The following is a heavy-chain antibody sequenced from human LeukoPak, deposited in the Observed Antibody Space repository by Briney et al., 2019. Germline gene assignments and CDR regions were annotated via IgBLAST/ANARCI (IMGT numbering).Heavy chain of an antibody. CDR2: ISSSGSTI. Sequence: GGSLRLSCAASGFTFSDYYMSWIRQAPGKGLEWVSYISSSGSTIYYADSVKCRFTISRDNAKNSLYLQMNSLRAEDTAVYYCARLRFLEWSHVGDWFDPWGQGTLVTVSS. D-gene: IGHD3-3*01. V-gene: IGHV3-11*04. CDR3: ARLRFLEWSHVGDWFDP. CDR1: GFTFSDYY. J-gene: IGHJ5*02.